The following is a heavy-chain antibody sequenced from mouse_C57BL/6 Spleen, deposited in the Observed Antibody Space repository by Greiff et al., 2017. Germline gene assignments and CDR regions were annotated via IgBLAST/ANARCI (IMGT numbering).Heavy chain of an antibody. J-gene: IGHJ2*01. CDR1: GYTFTSYW. D-gene: IGHD2-13*01. CDR2: IYPNSGST. Sequence: QVQLQQPGAELVKPGASVKLSCKASGYTFTSYWMHWVKQRPGQGLEWIGMIYPNSGSTYYNEKFKSKATLTVDKSSSTAYMQLSSLTSEDSAVCYCARRMGDLYYFDYWGQGTTLTVSS. V-gene: IGHV1-64*01. CDR3: ARRMGDLYYFDY.